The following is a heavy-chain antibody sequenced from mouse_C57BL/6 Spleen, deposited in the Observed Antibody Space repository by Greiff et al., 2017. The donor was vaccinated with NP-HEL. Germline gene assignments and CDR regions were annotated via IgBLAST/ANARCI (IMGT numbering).Heavy chain of an antibody. CDR2: INPNNGGT. D-gene: IGHD1-1*01. Sequence: VQLQQSGPELVKPGASVKISCKASGYTFTDYYMNWVKQSHGKSLEWIGDINPNNGGTSYNQKFKGKATLTVDKSSSTAYMELRSLTSEDSAVYYCARENYYGSSLYYFDYWGQGTTLTVSS. CDR1: GYTFTDYY. CDR3: ARENYYGSSLYYFDY. J-gene: IGHJ2*01. V-gene: IGHV1-26*01.